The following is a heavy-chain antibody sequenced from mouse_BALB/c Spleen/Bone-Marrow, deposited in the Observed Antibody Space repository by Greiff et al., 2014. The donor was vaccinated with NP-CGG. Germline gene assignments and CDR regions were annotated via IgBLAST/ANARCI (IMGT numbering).Heavy chain of an antibody. CDR3: ARDINYDIYWYFDV. J-gene: IGHJ1*01. D-gene: IGHD2-4*01. V-gene: IGHV7-3*02. CDR1: GFTFTDHY. Sequence: EVQLVESGGGLAQPGGSLRLSCATSGFTFTDHYMSWVRQPPGKALEWLGFSRNKANGYTTEYSASVKGRFTISRDNSQSILYLQMNTLRAEDSATYYCARDINYDIYWYFDVWGAGTTVTVSS. CDR2: SRNKANGYTT.